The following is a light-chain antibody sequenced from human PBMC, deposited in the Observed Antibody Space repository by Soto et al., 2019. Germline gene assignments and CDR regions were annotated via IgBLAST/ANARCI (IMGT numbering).Light chain of an antibody. CDR3: QQYYGWPLT. CDR1: QSIAGY. J-gene: IGKJ1*01. V-gene: IGKV3-15*01. CDR2: GAS. Sequence: DIEMTQSPATLSVSAGDRATLTCRASQSIAGYLAWYQHKPGRTPELLIHGASPRESGIPARFSGSGSGTDFTLSINSLQSEDFAVYYCQQYYGWPLTFGQGTKVDIK.